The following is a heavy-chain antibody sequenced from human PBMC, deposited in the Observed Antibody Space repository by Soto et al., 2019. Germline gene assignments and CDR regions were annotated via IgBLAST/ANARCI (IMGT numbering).Heavy chain of an antibody. CDR3: ARVSGYSSDWYFGVRGSFDY. D-gene: IGHD6-19*01. CDR1: GYTFTSYG. J-gene: IGHJ4*02. CDR2: ISAYNGNT. V-gene: IGHV1-18*01. Sequence: QVQLVQSGAEVKKPGASVKVSCKASGYTFTSYGISWVRQAPGQGLEWMGWISAYNGNTNYAQKLQGRVTMTTDTSTSTAYMELRSLRSDDTAVYYCARVSGYSSDWYFGVRGSFDYWGQGTLVTVSS.